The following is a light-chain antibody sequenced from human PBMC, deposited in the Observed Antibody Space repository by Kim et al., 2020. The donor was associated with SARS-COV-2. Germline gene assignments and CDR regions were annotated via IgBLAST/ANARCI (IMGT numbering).Light chain of an antibody. CDR2: AAS. Sequence: IQLTQSPSPLSASVGDRVTITCRASQGISSYLAWYQQKPGKAPKLLIYAASTLQSGVPSRFSGSGSGTDFTLTISSLQPEDFATYYCQQLNSWLTFGGETKVDIK. V-gene: IGKV1-9*01. J-gene: IGKJ4*01. CDR1: QGISSY. CDR3: QQLNSWLT.